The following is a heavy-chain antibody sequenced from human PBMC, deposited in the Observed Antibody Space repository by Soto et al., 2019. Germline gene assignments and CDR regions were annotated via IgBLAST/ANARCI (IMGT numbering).Heavy chain of an antibody. Sequence: QVQLVQSGAEVKKPGSSVKVSCKASGGTFSSYAISWVRQAPGQGLEWMGGIIPIFGTANYAQKFQGRVTITAVESTSTAYMELSSLRSEDTAVYYCARGGYCSSTSCYWVDGMDVWGQGTTVTVSS. D-gene: IGHD2-2*01. CDR3: ARGGYCSSTSCYWVDGMDV. CDR2: IIPIFGTA. J-gene: IGHJ6*02. CDR1: GGTFSSYA. V-gene: IGHV1-69*01.